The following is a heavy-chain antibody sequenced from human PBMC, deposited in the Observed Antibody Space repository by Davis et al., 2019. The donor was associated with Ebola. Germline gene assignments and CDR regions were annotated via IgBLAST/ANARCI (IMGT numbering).Heavy chain of an antibody. V-gene: IGHV4-59*08. CDR3: ARSGYTGYDPRINFDF. D-gene: IGHD5-12*01. CDR2: IYYSGST. Sequence: MPSETLSLTCTLSGGSISSSYWSWIRQPPGKGLEWIGYIYYSGSTDYNPSLKSRVTISLDTSKNQFSLKLNSVTAADTAMYYCARSGYTGYDPRINFDFWGQGTLVTVSS. J-gene: IGHJ4*02. CDR1: GGSISSSY.